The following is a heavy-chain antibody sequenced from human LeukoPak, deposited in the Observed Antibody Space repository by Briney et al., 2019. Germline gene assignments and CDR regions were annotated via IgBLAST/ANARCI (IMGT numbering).Heavy chain of an antibody. J-gene: IGHJ4*02. D-gene: IGHD3-10*01. Sequence: GGSLRLSCAASGFTFSSYAMSWVRQAPGKGLEWVSAISGSGGSTYYADSVKGRFTISRDNSKNTLYLQMNSLRAEDTAVYYCAKAYGSGSYTPSTIDYWGQGTLVTVSS. CDR2: ISGSGGST. CDR1: GFTFSSYA. CDR3: AKAYGSGSYTPSTIDY. V-gene: IGHV3-23*01.